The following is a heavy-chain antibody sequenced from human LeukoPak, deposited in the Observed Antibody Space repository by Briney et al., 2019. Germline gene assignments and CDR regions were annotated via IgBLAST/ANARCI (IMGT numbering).Heavy chain of an antibody. CDR2: INHSGST. Sequence: SETPSLTCAVYGGSFSGYYWSWIRQPPGKGLEWIGEINHSGSTNSNPSLKSRVTISVDTSKNQFSLKLSSVTAAGTAVYYCARDRGSSGYYYWFDPWGQGTLVTVSS. V-gene: IGHV4-34*01. CDR1: GGSFSGYY. CDR3: ARDRGSSGYYYWFDP. J-gene: IGHJ5*02. D-gene: IGHD3-22*01.